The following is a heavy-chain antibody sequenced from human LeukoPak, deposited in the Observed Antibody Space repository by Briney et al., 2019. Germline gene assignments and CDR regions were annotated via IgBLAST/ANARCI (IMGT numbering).Heavy chain of an antibody. Sequence: GRSLRLSCSASGFTFVDYAMAWVRQAPGKGLECDSGNSSNRGSIGYAASVKGRFTISRDNAKNSMYLQMNSLRAEDTALYYCAKESFTLYYFDYWGQGTLVAVSS. CDR1: GFTFVDYA. CDR2: NSSNRGSI. J-gene: IGHJ4*02. CDR3: AKESFTLYYFDY. V-gene: IGHV3-9*01.